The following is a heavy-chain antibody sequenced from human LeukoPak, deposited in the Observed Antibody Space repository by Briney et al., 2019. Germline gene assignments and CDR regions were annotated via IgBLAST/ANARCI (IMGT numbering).Heavy chain of an antibody. Sequence: GGSLKISCKGSGYRFTMYWIAWVRQMPGTGLEWMGIINPRDSETRNNPSFQGQVTISVDKSINTAYLQWSSLKASDTAIYYCPRHEGNGEYSDYWGQGTLVTVSS. J-gene: IGHJ4*02. CDR1: GYRFTMYW. D-gene: IGHD4-17*01. V-gene: IGHV5-51*01. CDR3: PRHEGNGEYSDY. CDR2: INPRDSET.